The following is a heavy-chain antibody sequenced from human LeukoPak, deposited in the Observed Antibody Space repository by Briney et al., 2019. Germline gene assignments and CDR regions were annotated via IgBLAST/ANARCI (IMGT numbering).Heavy chain of an antibody. CDR3: ARLGRSSWYSYYYYYMDV. CDR1: GGSISRGGYS. CDR2: IYYSGST. D-gene: IGHD6-13*01. Sequence: SETLSLTCAVSGGSISRGGYSWSWIRQPPGKGLEWIGYIYYSGSTNYNPSLKSRVIISVDTSKNQFSLKLSSVTAADTAVYYCARLGRSSWYSYYYYYMDVWGKGTTVTISS. J-gene: IGHJ6*03. V-gene: IGHV4-30-4*07.